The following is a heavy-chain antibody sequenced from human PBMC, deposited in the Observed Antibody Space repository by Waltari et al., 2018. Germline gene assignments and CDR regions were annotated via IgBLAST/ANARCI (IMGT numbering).Heavy chain of an antibody. CDR3: ARQTAAVDPFDY. CDR1: GLTFTKNW. CDR2: ICPGDPDL. V-gene: IGHV5-51*01. J-gene: IGHJ4*02. Sequence: EVQLVQSGAEVKKPGESLKISCKVSGLTFTKNWIAWVRQMPGKGLEWVGMICPGDPDLRYSPSLQCQVTISVDESINTAFLQWTSLKASDTAIYFCARQTAAVDPFDYWGQGTLVTVSS. D-gene: IGHD2-15*01.